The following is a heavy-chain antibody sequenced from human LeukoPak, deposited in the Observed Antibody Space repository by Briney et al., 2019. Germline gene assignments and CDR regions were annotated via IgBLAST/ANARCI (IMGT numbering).Heavy chain of an antibody. D-gene: IGHD3-10*01. CDR3: ARHGSLRGLYYYMDV. J-gene: IGHJ6*03. V-gene: IGHV4-59*08. CDR2: IYYSAST. Sequence: SETLSLTCTLLGRSCSGYYWSWIPQPPGKGLECKAFIYYSASTNYNPSLQSRVTISVETSKNQFSLQLTSVTAADAAVYYCARHGSLRGLYYYMDVWGKGTTVTVSS. CDR1: GRSCSGYY.